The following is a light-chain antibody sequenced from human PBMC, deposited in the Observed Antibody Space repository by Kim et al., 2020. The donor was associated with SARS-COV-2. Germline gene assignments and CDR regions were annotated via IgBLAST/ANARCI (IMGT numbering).Light chain of an antibody. CDR2: ATS. J-gene: IGKJ2*01. CDR3: QQYYTNPYT. Sequence: SESGGARITITGRASQDVSNSLAWYQQKPGRAPKLLLYATSTLESGVPSRFSGSGSGTDFTLTISSLQPEDFATYFCQQYYTNPYTFGQGTKLEI. CDR1: QDVSNS. V-gene: IGKV1-NL1*01.